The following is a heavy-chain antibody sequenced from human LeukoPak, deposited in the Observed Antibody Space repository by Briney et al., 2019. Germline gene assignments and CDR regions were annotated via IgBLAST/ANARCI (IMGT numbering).Heavy chain of an antibody. CDR2: IRSSSTI. J-gene: IGHJ3*02. CDR1: GFTFSSYS. Sequence: GGSLRLSCAASGFTFSSYSMNWVRQAPGKGLEWVSYIRSSSTIYYADSVKGRFTISRDNAKNSLYLQMNSLRAEDTAVYYCARRTYYYDSRPDAFDIWGQGTMVTVSS. CDR3: ARRTYYYDSRPDAFDI. V-gene: IGHV3-48*01. D-gene: IGHD3-22*01.